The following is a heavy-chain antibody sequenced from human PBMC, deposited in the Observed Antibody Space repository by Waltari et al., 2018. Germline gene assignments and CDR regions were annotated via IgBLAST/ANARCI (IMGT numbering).Heavy chain of an antibody. V-gene: IGHV4-4*07. D-gene: IGHD5-12*01. CDR1: GGSISSYS. J-gene: IGHJ6*02. Sequence: QVQLQESGPGLVKPSETLSLTCTVSGGSISSYSWSWIRQTAGKGLEWIGRIYTSGSTNYNPSLKSRVTMSVDTSKNQFSLKLSSVTAADTAVYYCARYSGFNPRTGVGYYYGMDVWGQGTTVTVSS. CDR2: IYTSGST. CDR3: ARYSGFNPRTGVGYYYGMDV.